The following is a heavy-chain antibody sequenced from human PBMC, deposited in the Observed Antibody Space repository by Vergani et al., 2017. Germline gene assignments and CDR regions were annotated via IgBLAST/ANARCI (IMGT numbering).Heavy chain of an antibody. J-gene: IGHJ6*03. Sequence: QVQLQQWGGGLLKPSETLSLTCVVNGGSFTSYHWTWIRQSPGEGLEWVGDIDHTGRPYYNPSLKSRLTMSVDKSRIQFSLTLNSVTATDPAIYFCARGNTETNGHLYYYYYMDVWGQGTAVTVS. CDR3: ARGNTETNGHLYYYYYMDV. CDR2: IDHTGRP. V-gene: IGHV4-34*01. CDR1: GGSFTSYH. D-gene: IGHD4-11*01.